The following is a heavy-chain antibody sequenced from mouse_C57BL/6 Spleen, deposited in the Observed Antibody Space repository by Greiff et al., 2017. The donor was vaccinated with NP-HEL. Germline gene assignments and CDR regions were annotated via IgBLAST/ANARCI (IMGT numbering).Heavy chain of an antibody. V-gene: IGHV1-62-2*01. Sequence: VQLQQSGAELVKPGASVKLSCKASGYTFTEYTIHWVKQRSGQGLEWIGWFYPGSGSIKYNEKFKGKATLTADKSSSTAYMQLSSLTSEDSAVYFCARWRDGYYDYFDYWGQGTTLTVSS. D-gene: IGHD2-3*01. CDR1: GYTFTEYT. J-gene: IGHJ2*01. CDR2: FYPGSGSI. CDR3: ARWRDGYYDYFDY.